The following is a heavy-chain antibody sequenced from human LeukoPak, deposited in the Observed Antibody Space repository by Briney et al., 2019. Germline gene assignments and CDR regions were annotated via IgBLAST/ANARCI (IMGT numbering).Heavy chain of an antibody. V-gene: IGHV3-7*01. CDR1: GFTFSSYW. D-gene: IGHD3-22*01. J-gene: IGHJ3*02. CDR3: AKDGKMIVVLFGAFDI. Sequence: LSGGSLRLSCAASGFTFSSYWMSWVRQAPGKGLEWVANIKQDGSEKYYVDSVKGRFTISRDNAKNSLYLQMNSLRAEDTAVYYCAKDGKMIVVLFGAFDIWGQGTMVTVSS. CDR2: IKQDGSEK.